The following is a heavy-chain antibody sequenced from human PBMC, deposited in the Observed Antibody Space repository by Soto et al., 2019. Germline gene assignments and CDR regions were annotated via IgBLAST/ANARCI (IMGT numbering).Heavy chain of an antibody. Sequence: PGGSLRLSCAASGFTFSSYAMSWVRQAPGKGLEWVSAISGSGGSTYYADSVKGRFTISRDNSKNTLYLKMNSLRAEDTAVYYCAIDNDYGGNQHWGQGTLVTVSS. CDR3: AIDNDYGGNQH. CDR2: ISGSGGST. D-gene: IGHD4-17*01. CDR1: GFTFSSYA. V-gene: IGHV3-23*01. J-gene: IGHJ1*01.